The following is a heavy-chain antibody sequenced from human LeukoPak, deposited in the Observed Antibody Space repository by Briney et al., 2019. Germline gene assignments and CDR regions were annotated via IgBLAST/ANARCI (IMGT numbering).Heavy chain of an antibody. CDR2: INHSGST. CDR1: GGSFSGYY. V-gene: IGHV4-34*01. J-gene: IGHJ4*02. Sequence: SETLSLTCAVYGGSFSGYYWSWIRQPPGKGLEWIGEINHSGSTNYNPSLKGRVTISVDTSKNQFSLKLSSVTAADTAVYYCARRTRYCSGGSCYSYKTYYFDYWGQGTLVTVSS. D-gene: IGHD2-15*01. CDR3: ARRTRYCSGGSCYSYKTYYFDY.